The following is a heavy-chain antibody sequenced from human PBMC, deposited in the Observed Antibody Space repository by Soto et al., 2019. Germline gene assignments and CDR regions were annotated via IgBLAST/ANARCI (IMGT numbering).Heavy chain of an antibody. CDR1: GGSISSYY. J-gene: IGHJ4*02. V-gene: IGHV4-59*01. D-gene: IGHD6-13*01. CDR3: AREAAAGSHFDY. CDR2: IYYSGST. Sequence: PPETLSLTCTVTGGSISSYYWSWIRQPPGKGLEWIGYIYYSGSTNYNPSLKSRVTISVDTSKNQFSLKLSSVTAADTAVYYCAREAAAGSHFDYWGQGTLVTVSS.